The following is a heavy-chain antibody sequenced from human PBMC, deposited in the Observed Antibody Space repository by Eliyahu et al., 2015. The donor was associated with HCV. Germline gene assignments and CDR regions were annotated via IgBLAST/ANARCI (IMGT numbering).Heavy chain of an antibody. CDR2: ISSSSSYI. CDR1: YS. V-gene: IGHV3-21*01. CDR3: ARKLAYYDSSGYYPYYFDY. Sequence: YSMNWVRQAPGKGLEWVSSISSSSSYIYYADSVKGRFTSSRDNAKNSLYLQMNSLRAEDTAVYYCARKLAYYDSSGYYPYYFDYWGQGTLVTVSS. D-gene: IGHD3-22*01. J-gene: IGHJ4*02.